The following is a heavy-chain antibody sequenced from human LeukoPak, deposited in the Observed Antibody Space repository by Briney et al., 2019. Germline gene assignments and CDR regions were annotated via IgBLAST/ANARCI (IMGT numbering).Heavy chain of an antibody. Sequence: GASVKVSCKASGGTFSSYTISWVRQAPGQGLEWMGRIIPILGIANYAQKFQGRVTITADKSTSTAYMELSSLRSEDTAVYYCARGGKYCSSTSCYNCWGQGTLVSVSS. CDR3: ARGGKYCSSTSCYNC. CDR2: IIPILGIA. CDR1: GGTFSSYT. J-gene: IGHJ4*02. D-gene: IGHD2-2*02. V-gene: IGHV1-69*02.